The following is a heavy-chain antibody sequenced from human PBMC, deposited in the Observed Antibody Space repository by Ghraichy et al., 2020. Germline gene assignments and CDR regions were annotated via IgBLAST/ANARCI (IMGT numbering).Heavy chain of an antibody. CDR1: GFTFSSYS. CDR3: ARDRRYYDSSGPQLDYWYFDL. J-gene: IGHJ2*01. V-gene: IGHV3-48*01. CDR2: ISSSSSTI. Sequence: GGSLRLSCAASGFTFSSYSMNWVRQAPGKGLEWVSYISSSSSTIYYADSVKGRFTISRDNAKNSLYLQMNSLRAEDTAVYYCARDRRYYDSSGPQLDYWYFDLWGRGTLVTVSS. D-gene: IGHD3-22*01.